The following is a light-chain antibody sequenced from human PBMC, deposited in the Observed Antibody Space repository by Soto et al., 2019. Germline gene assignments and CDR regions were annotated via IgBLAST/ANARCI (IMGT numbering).Light chain of an antibody. CDR2: GAS. Sequence: EIVLTQSPGTLSLSPGERANLSCRASQSVSRRSLAWYHQKPGQAPRLLISGASTRATGIPVRFSGSGSGTDFTLTSSRMEPEDFAVSYCQHYGNSRWTFGQVTKVEIK. CDR3: QHYGNSRWT. V-gene: IGKV3-20*01. CDR1: QSVSRRS. J-gene: IGKJ1*01.